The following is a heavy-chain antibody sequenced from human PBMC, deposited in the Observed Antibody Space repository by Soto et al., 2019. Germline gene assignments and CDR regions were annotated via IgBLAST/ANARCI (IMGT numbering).Heavy chain of an antibody. CDR1: GGTFSSYA. CDR2: IIPIFGTA. D-gene: IGHD1-26*01. V-gene: IGHV1-69*06. Sequence: QVQLVQSGAEVKKPWSSVKVSCKASGGTFSSYAISWVRQAPGQGLEWMGGIIPIFGTANYAQKFQGRVTINADKSTSPAYRELSSLRSEDTAVYDCARVGLLGAPVEGMDVWGQGTTVTVFS. J-gene: IGHJ6*02. CDR3: ARVGLLGAPVEGMDV.